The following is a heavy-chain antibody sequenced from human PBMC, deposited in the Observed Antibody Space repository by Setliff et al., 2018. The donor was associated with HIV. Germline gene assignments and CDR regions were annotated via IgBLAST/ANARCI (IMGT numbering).Heavy chain of an antibody. CDR1: GFTFSNYW. D-gene: IGHD4-17*01. Sequence: GSLRLSCAASGFTFSNYWMNWVRQAPGKGLEWLGYIYYSGSTTYNPSLRSRVTISIDTSKNQFSLNLRSVTAADTAVYYCARDPPGYGDSKDYWGQGKLVTVSS. V-gene: IGHV4-59*01. CDR3: ARDPPGYGDSKDY. CDR2: IYYSGST. J-gene: IGHJ4*02.